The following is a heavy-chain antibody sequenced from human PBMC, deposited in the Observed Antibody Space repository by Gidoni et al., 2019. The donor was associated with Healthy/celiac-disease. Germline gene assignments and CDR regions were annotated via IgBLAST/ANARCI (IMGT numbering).Heavy chain of an antibody. J-gene: IGHJ4*02. CDR3: AREGGGSYYRHVY. D-gene: IGHD1-26*01. V-gene: IGHV3-66*01. CDR2: IYSGGST. Sequence: EVQLVESGGGLVQPGGSLRLSCAASGFTVSSNYMSWVRQAPGKGLEWVSVIYSGGSTYYADSVKGRFTISRDNSKTTLYLQMNSLRAGDTAVYYCAREGGGSYYRHVYWGQGTLVTVSS. CDR1: GFTVSSNY.